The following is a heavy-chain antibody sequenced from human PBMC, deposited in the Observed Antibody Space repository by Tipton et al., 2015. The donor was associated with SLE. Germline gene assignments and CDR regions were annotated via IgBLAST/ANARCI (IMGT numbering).Heavy chain of an antibody. CDR3: ARYTRADYSTSSSDFDH. Sequence: TLSLTCTVSGGSLSSDSYYWSWIRQAPGKGLEWFGYIHYSGSTRYNPSLESRVTMSVDTSKNRFSLKLRSVSAADTAVYYCARYTRADYSTSSSDFDHWGQGTLVTVSS. CDR2: IHYSGST. D-gene: IGHD4-11*01. J-gene: IGHJ4*02. V-gene: IGHV4-61*01. CDR1: GGSLSSDSYY.